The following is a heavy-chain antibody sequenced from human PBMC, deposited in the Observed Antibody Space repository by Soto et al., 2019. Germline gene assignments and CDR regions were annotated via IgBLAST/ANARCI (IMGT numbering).Heavy chain of an antibody. J-gene: IGHJ4*02. CDR1: GGSISSSSSY. Sequence: SETLSLTCTVSGGSISSSSSYWGLVRQPPGKGLEWIGNIYYSGNTYYNPSLKSRVTISADASKNQFSLKVTSVTAADTAVYYWARHNDGSGSTYFDYWGQGTLVTVSS. D-gene: IGHD3-10*01. CDR2: IYYSGNT. V-gene: IGHV4-39*01. CDR3: ARHNDGSGSTYFDY.